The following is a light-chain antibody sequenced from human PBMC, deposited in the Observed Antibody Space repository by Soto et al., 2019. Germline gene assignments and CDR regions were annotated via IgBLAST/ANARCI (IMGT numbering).Light chain of an antibody. Sequence: QSVLAQPPSASGSPGQSVTISCTGTISDVGSYNYVSWYQQHPGKAPKLMIYEVSKRLSGVPDRFSASKSGNTASLTVSGLQAEDEADYYCSSYAGTNNVLFGGGTKLTVL. V-gene: IGLV2-8*01. CDR1: ISDVGSYNY. CDR3: SSYAGTNNVL. CDR2: EVS. J-gene: IGLJ2*01.